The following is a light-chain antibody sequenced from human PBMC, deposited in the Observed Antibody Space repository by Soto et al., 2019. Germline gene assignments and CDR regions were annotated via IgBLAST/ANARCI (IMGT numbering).Light chain of an antibody. CDR2: GTS. Sequence: EIVLTQSPGTLSLSPGDRATLSCRASQSISNTNLACYRQKPGQAPRLVMYGTSSRATGFPDRFSGSGSGTDFTLTISRLEPEDFAVYYCQHYGNLLYTSGQGTKLEIK. V-gene: IGKV3-20*01. CDR1: QSISNTN. CDR3: QHYGNLLYT. J-gene: IGKJ2*01.